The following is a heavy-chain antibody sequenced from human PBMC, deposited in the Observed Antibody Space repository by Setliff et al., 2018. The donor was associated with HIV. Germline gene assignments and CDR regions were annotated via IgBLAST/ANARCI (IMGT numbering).Heavy chain of an antibody. V-gene: IGHV3-30*02. CDR2: IRYDGSNK. Sequence: GESLRLSCAASGFTFSSYGMHWVRQAPGKGLEWVAFIRYDGSNKYYADSVKGRFTISRDNSKNTLYLQMNSLRAGDTAVYYCAKDRYYDSSGSPFDYWGQGTLVTVSS. J-gene: IGHJ4*02. CDR1: GFTFSSYG. CDR3: AKDRYYDSSGSPFDY. D-gene: IGHD3-22*01.